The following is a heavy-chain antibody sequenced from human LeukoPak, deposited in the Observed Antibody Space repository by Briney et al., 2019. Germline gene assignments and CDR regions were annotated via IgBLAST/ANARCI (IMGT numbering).Heavy chain of an antibody. J-gene: IGHJ4*02. CDR2: IYHSGST. Sequence: SEALSLTCAVSGYSISSGYYWGWIRQPPGKGLEWIGSIYHSGSTYYNPSLKSRVTISVDTSKNQVSLKLSSVTAADTAVYYCARHYDYVWGSYRQPSDYWGQGTLVTVSS. CDR3: ARHYDYVWGSYRQPSDY. D-gene: IGHD3-16*02. CDR1: GYSISSGYY. V-gene: IGHV4-38-2*01.